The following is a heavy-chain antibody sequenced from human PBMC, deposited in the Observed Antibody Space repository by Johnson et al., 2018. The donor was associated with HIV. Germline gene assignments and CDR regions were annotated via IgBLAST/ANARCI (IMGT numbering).Heavy chain of an antibody. CDR2: IKQGGSEK. Sequence: VQLVESGGGVVRPGGSLRLSCAASGFTFDDYGMSWVRHAPGKGLEWVANIKQGGSEKYYVDSVKGRFSISRDNSKNTLYRQMNSLRAEDTAVDDCARGRARAFDIWGQGTMVTVSS. D-gene: IGHD5-12*01. CDR1: GFTFDDYG. V-gene: IGHV3-7*01. J-gene: IGHJ3*02. CDR3: ARGRARAFDI.